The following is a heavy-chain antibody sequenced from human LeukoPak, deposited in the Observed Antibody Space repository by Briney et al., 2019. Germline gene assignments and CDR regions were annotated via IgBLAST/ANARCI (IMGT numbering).Heavy chain of an antibody. CDR2: IYTSGST. Sequence: SETLSLTCIVSGGSISSGSYYWSWIRQPAGKGLEWIGRIYTSGSTNYNPSLKSRVTISVDTSNNQFSLKLSSVTAADTAVYYCARTVRVVDDYWGQGTLVTVSS. CDR3: ARTVRVVDDY. J-gene: IGHJ4*02. V-gene: IGHV4-61*02. CDR1: GGSISSGSYY. D-gene: IGHD2-15*01.